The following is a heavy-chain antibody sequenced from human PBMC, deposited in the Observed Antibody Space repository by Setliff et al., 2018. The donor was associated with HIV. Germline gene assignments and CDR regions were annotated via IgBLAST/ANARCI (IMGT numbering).Heavy chain of an antibody. V-gene: IGHV1-69*04. CDR2: IIPMFSIP. CDR1: GYSFASYD. Sequence: SVKVSCKASGYSFASYDITWVRQAPGQGLEWMGRIIPMFSIPNYSQRFQGRVTITADRSTNTVYMELSSLRSDDTAVYYCARVGRSVTGPWGQGTLVTVSS. J-gene: IGHJ5*02. D-gene: IGHD6-19*01. CDR3: ARVGRSVTGP.